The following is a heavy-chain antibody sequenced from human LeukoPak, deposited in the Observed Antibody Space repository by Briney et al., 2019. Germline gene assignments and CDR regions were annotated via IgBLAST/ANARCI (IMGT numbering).Heavy chain of an antibody. D-gene: IGHD6-6*01. J-gene: IGHJ4*02. V-gene: IGHV3-49*03. CDR3: TTEDSSSSFGFDY. CDR2: IRSKAYGGTT. Sequence: GGSLRLSCTASGFTFGDYAMSWFRQAPGKGLEWVGFIRSKAYGGTTEYAASVKGRFTISRDDSKSIAYLQMNRLKTEDTAVYYCTTEDSSSSFGFDYWGQGTLVTVSS. CDR1: GFTFGDYA.